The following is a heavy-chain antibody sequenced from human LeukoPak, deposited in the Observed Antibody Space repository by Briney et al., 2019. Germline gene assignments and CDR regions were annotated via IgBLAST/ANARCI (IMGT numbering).Heavy chain of an antibody. CDR2: IYRGGTT. CDR3: ARGPAASGYYDSRGRYGYFDY. V-gene: IGHV3-53*01. J-gene: IGHJ4*02. D-gene: IGHD3-22*01. CDR1: GFTVTSYY. Sequence: GGSLRLSCAASGFTVTSYYMSWVRQAPGKGLQWASVIYRGGTTDYADSVKGRFTISRDNAKNSLYLQMNSLRAEDTAVYYCARGPAASGYYDSRGRYGYFDYWGQGTLVTVSS.